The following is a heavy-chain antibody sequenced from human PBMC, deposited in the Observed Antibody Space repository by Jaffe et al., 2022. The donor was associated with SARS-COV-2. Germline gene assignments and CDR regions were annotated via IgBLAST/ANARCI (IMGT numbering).Heavy chain of an antibody. Sequence: QVQLVESGGGVVQPGRSLRLSCAASGFTFSSYGMHWVRQAPGKGLEWVAVISYDGSNKYYADSVKGRFTISRDNSKNTLYLQMNSLRAEDTAVYYCAKDPLGVLRFLEWLPSGRYFDLWGRGTLVTVSS. J-gene: IGHJ2*01. CDR3: AKDPLGVLRFLEWLPSGRYFDL. V-gene: IGHV3-30*18. CDR2: ISYDGSNK. D-gene: IGHD3-3*01. CDR1: GFTFSSYG.